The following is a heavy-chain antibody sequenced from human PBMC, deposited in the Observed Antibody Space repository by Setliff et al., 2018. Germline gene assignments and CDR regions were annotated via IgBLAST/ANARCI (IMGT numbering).Heavy chain of an antibody. D-gene: IGHD3-16*01. J-gene: IGHJ4*02. Sequence: GSLRLSCAASGFTFNCCWMSWVRQAPGKGLGWVANIKQDGSEKYYVDSVKGRFTISRDNAKNSLYLQMDSLRAEDTAVYYCARDGGEYWGQGTLVTVSS. CDR3: ARDGGEY. CDR1: GFTFNCCW. V-gene: IGHV3-7*01. CDR2: IKQDGSEK.